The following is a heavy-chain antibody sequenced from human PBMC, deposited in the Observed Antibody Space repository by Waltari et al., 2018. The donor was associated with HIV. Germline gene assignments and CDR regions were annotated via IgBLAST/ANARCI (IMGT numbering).Heavy chain of an antibody. CDR1: GFTFSSYW. V-gene: IGHV3-7*01. J-gene: IGHJ4*02. D-gene: IGHD1-26*01. Sequence: EGQLVESGGGLVQPGGSLRLSCAASGFTFSSYWMSWVRQAPGKGLEWVANIKQGGSEKYYVDSVKGRFTISRDNAKNSLYLQMNSLRAEDTAVYFCARRRGSYCLDYWGQGTLVTVSS. CDR2: IKQGGSEK. CDR3: ARRRGSYCLDY.